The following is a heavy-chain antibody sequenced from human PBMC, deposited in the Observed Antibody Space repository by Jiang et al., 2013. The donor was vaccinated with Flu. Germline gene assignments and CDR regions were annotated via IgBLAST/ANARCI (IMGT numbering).Heavy chain of an antibody. Sequence: NPTQTLTLTCSFSGFSLSTTAVGVGLDPSAPTERPWSGLHSFIWDDSNYFTPSLKNRVTVTKDSSKNQVVLTMTNMDPADTATYFCAHDSPVVSVSLFDYWGRGILVTVSS. CDR2: FIWDDSN. J-gene: IGHJ4*02. CDR3: AHDSPVVSVSLFDY. V-gene: IGHV2-5*02. CDR1: GFSLSTTAVG. D-gene: IGHD2-8*02.